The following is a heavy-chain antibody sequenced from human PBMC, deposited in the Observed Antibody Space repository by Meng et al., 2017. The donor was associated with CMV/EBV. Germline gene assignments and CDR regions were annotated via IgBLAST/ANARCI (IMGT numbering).Heavy chain of an antibody. CDR3: ARKYYDFWSGYWGYGMDV. CDR1: GGSISSSNW. J-gene: IGHJ6*02. D-gene: IGHD3-3*01. Sequence: SETLSLTCAVSGGSISSSNWWSWVRQPPGKGLEWIGEIYHSGSTNYNPSLKSRVTISVDKSKNQFSLKLSSVTDADTAVYYCARKYYDFWSGYWGYGMDVWGQGTTVTVSS. V-gene: IGHV4-4*02. CDR2: IYHSGST.